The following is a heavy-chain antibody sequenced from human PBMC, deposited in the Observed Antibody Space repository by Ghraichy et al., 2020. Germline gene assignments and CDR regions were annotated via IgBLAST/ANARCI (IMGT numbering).Heavy chain of an antibody. CDR2: IYYSGST. D-gene: IGHD5-18*01. Sequence: SLNISCTVSGGSISSGGYYWSWIRQHPGKGLEWIGYIYYSGSTYYNPSLKSRVTISVDTSKNQFSLKLSSVTAADTAVYYCARVSGYSYGYFAVSFDYWGQGTLVTVSS. J-gene: IGHJ4*02. V-gene: IGHV4-31*03. CDR1: GGSISSGGYY. CDR3: ARVSGYSYGYFAVSFDY.